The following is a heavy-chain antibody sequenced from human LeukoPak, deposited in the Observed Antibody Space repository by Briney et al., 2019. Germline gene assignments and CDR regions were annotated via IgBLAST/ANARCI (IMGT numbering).Heavy chain of an antibody. CDR1: GFTFGSYW. Sequence: PGGSLRLSSAASGFTFGSYWMTWVRQAPGRGLEWVSTIKADGSDKYYVNAVKGRFTISRDQGKNSLSLQMDSLRAEDTAVYYCVRGGLWGGDYRGQGTLVTVSS. V-gene: IGHV3-7*01. CDR2: IKADGSDK. CDR3: VRGGLWGGDY. J-gene: IGHJ4*02. D-gene: IGHD3-16*01.